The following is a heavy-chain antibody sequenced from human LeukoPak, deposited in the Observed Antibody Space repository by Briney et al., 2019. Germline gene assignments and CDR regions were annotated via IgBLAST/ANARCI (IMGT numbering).Heavy chain of an antibody. CDR3: ARFSNGWRFPASAPGA. V-gene: IGHV4-39*01. J-gene: IGHJ5*02. CDR2: IYYSGST. D-gene: IGHD6-19*01. CDR1: GGSISSSSYY. Sequence: SETLSLTCTVSGGSISSSSYYWGWIRQPPGKGLEWIGGIYYSGSTYYNPSLKSRVTISVDTSKNQFSLKLSSVTAADTAVYYCARFSNGWRFPASAPGAWGQGTLVTVSS.